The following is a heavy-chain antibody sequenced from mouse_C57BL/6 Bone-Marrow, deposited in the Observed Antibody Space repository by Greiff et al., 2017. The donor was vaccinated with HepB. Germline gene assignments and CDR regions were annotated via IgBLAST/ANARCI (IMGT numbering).Heavy chain of an antibody. Sequence: VQLQQSGAELARPGASVKLSCNASGYTFTSYGISWVKQRTGQGLEWIGEIYPSSGTTYYNEMFKGKATLTADKSSSTAYMELRSLTSEDSAVYFCARDGNLAWFAYWGQGTLVTVSA. V-gene: IGHV1-81*01. CDR1: GYTFTSYG. J-gene: IGHJ3*01. D-gene: IGHD2-1*01. CDR2: IYPSSGTT. CDR3: ARDGNLAWFAY.